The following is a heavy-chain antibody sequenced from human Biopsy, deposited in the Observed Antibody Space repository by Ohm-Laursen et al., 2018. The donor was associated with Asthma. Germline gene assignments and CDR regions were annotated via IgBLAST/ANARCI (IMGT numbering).Heavy chain of an antibody. J-gene: IGHJ6*02. Sequence: VKISCKASGGTFSNYAISWVRQAPGQGLEWMGGIIPMFGTTNYAQKFQGRVTITADESTSTAYMELSSLRSDDTAVYYCASPTYCSGSSCINNYYYALDVWGQGTTVTVAS. CDR3: ASPTYCSGSSCINNYYYALDV. D-gene: IGHD2-15*01. V-gene: IGHV1-69*13. CDR1: GGTFSNYA. CDR2: IIPMFGTT.